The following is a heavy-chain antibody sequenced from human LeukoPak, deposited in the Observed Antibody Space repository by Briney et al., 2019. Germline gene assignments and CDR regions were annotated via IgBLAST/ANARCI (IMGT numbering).Heavy chain of an antibody. D-gene: IGHD2-15*01. CDR3: ARYCSGGSCYGYFQH. V-gene: IGHV1-69*05. Sequence: GASVKVSCKASGGTFSSYAISWVRQAPGQGLEWMGGIIPIFGTANYAQKFQGRVTITTDESTSTAYMELRSLRSDDTAVYYCARYCSGGSCYGYFQHWGQGTLVTVSS. CDR1: GGTFSSYA. CDR2: IIPIFGTA. J-gene: IGHJ1*01.